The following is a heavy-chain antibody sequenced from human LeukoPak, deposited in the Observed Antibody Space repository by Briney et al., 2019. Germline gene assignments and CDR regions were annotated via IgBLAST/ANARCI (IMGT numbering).Heavy chain of an antibody. CDR2: INSDSGKT. D-gene: IGHD2-2*01. Sequence: ASVRVSCKASGYSFTVYYLNWVRQAPGQGLEGMGWINSDSGKTKYAQKFQGRVTMTRDTSISTTYMELSSLISDDMAVYYCARDQGDYYCTSTTCSGGAFDFWGQGTMVTVSS. CDR3: ARDQGDYYCTSTTCSGGAFDF. J-gene: IGHJ3*01. V-gene: IGHV1-2*02. CDR1: GYSFTVYY.